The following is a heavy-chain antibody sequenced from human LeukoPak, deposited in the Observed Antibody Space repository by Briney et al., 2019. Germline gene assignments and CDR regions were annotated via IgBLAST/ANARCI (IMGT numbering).Heavy chain of an antibody. J-gene: IGHJ4*02. CDR1: GGSISSSSYY. CDR3: ARRAFDWSYPPHY. D-gene: IGHD3-9*01. V-gene: IGHV4-39*01. Sequence: PSEPLSLTCTVSGGSISSSSYYWGWIRQPPGKGLEWIGSIYYSGSTYYNPSLKSRVTISVDTSKNQFSLKLSSVTVADTAVYYCARRAFDWSYPPHYWGQGTLVTVSS. CDR2: IYYSGST.